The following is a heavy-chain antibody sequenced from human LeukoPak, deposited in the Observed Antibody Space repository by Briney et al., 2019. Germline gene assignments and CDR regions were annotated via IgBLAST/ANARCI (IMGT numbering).Heavy chain of an antibody. J-gene: IGHJ4*02. Sequence: TGGSLRLSCAASGFTFSTYVIHWVRQAPGKGLDWVALIWHDGSNKYYGDSVKDRFTISRDNSKNTLYLQMDSLRDEDTAVYYCARDRGYTYGHPLDYWGQGTLVTVSS. D-gene: IGHD5-18*01. CDR1: GFTFSTYV. CDR3: ARDRGYTYGHPLDY. CDR2: IWHDGSNK. V-gene: IGHV3-33*01.